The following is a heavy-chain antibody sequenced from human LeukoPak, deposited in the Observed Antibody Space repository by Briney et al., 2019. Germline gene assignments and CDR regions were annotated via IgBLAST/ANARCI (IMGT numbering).Heavy chain of an antibody. CDR2: ISYDGSNK. Sequence: GGSLRLSCAASGFTFSSYGMHWVRQAPGKGLEWVAVISYDGSNKYYADSAKGRFTISRDNSKNTLYLQMNSLRAEDTAVYYCATDLPRLSTVVVVAATRVYNWNDGDYWGQGTLVTVSS. V-gene: IGHV3-30*03. J-gene: IGHJ4*02. CDR3: ATDLPRLSTVVVVAATRVYNWNDGDY. CDR1: GFTFSSYG. D-gene: IGHD2-15*01.